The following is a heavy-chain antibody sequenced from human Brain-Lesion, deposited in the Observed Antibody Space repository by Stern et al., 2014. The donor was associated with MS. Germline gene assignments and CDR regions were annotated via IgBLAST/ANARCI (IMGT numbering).Heavy chain of an antibody. CDR3: ARALQPYYFGTNGA. CDR2: IYYSGRT. J-gene: IGHJ5*02. Sequence: QVQLQESGPGLVKPSQTLSLTCSVSDGSISSGDYYWSWIRQPPGKGLEWIGYIYYSGRTYYNPSLGDTNYNPSRESRVTISVDASKNQFSLKLTSVTAADTAVYYCARALQPYYFGTNGAWGQGTLVTVSS. CDR1: DGSISSGDYY. V-gene: IGHV4-30-4*01. D-gene: IGHD3-10*01.